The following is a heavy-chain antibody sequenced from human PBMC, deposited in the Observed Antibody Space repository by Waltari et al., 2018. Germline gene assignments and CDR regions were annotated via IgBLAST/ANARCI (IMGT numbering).Heavy chain of an antibody. Sequence: QVQLQESGPGLVKPSETLSLTCSVSGASIYSHYWSWLRQPPGKGLAWLGSFYYSGGPNYNPSLQGRVSISLHTSKNEVSLKLTSVTAADTAVYYCARSTSGYYSPFDSWGQGTLVTVSS. CDR3: ARSTSGYYSPFDS. CDR1: GASIYSHY. D-gene: IGHD3-22*01. V-gene: IGHV4-59*08. J-gene: IGHJ4*02. CDR2: FYYSGGP.